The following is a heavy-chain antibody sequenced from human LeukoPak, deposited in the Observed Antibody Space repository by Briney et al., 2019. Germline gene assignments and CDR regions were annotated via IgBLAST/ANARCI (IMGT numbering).Heavy chain of an antibody. J-gene: IGHJ5*02. CDR1: GGSISSGSYY. Sequence: SETLSLTCTVSGGSISSGSYYWSWIRQPAGKGLEWIGRIYTSGSTNYNPSLKSRVTISVDTSKNQFSLKLSSVTAADTAVYYCARALNHITMIDPWFDPWGQGTLVTVSS. CDR3: ARALNHITMIDPWFDP. CDR2: IYTSGST. D-gene: IGHD3-22*01. V-gene: IGHV4-61*02.